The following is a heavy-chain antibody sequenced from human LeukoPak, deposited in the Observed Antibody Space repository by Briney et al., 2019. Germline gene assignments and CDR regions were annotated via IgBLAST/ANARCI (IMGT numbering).Heavy chain of an antibody. CDR3: ARGLSDYCSGGSCYYFDY. V-gene: IGHV4-39*07. CDR2: IYSGGST. Sequence: SETLSLTCTVSGGSISSSSYYWDWIRQSPGKGLEWIGNIYSGGSTYYTPSLKSRVTISVDTSKNQFSLKLSSVTAADTAVYYCARGLSDYCSGGSCYYFDYWGQGTLVTVSS. CDR1: GGSISSSSYY. D-gene: IGHD2-15*01. J-gene: IGHJ4*02.